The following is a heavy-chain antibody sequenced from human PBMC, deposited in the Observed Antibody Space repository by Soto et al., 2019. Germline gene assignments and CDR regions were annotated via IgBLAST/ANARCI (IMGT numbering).Heavy chain of an antibody. Sequence: WGWVRQPPGKGLALIGSIFYLGYSYYNPSLKSRVTMSVDTSKNQFSLRLRSVTAADPAFYFCAGHSVALRKNDVFAVWGQGIRVPVSS. J-gene: IGHJ6*01. D-gene: IGHD3-10*02. CDR3: AGHSVALRKNDVFAV. V-gene: IGHV4-39*01. CDR2: IFYLGYS.